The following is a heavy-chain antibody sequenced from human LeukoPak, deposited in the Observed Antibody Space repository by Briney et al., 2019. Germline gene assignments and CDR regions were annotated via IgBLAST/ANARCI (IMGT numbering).Heavy chain of an antibody. Sequence: GGSLRLSCGASGSTFSSYAMSWVREAPGKGLEWVSGFSESGGSTYYADSVKGRFTISRDNSKNTLYLQMNSLKTEDTAVYYCTTITPGSPDYWGQGTLVTVSS. J-gene: IGHJ4*02. CDR1: GSTFSSYA. CDR2: FSESGGST. D-gene: IGHD4-23*01. CDR3: TTITPGSPDY. V-gene: IGHV3-23*01.